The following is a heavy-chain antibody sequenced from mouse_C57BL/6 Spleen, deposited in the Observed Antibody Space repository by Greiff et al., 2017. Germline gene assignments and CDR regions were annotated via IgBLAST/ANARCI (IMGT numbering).Heavy chain of an antibody. CDR3: ARVVDYGSSYKGYAMDD. V-gene: IGHV1-39*01. Sequence: EVQLQQSGPELVKPGASVKISCKASGYSFTDYNMNWVKQSHGKSLEWIGVINPKDGTTSYNQKFKGKATLTVDQSSSTAYMQLNSLTSEDAAVYYGARVVDYGSSYKGYAMDDWGQGTSVTVSS. CDR2: INPKDGTT. J-gene: IGHJ4*01. CDR1: GYSFTDYN. D-gene: IGHD1-1*01.